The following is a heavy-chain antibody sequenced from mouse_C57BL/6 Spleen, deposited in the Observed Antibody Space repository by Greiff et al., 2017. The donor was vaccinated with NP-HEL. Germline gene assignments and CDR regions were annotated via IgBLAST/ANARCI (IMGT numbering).Heavy chain of an antibody. CDR2: INPSSGYT. Sequence: QVQLQQSGAELAKPGASVKLSCKASGYTFTSYWMHWVKQRPGQGLEWIGYINPSSGYTKYNQKFKDKATLTADKSSSTAYMQRSSLTYEDSAVYCCARPSSTMVTSFDYWGQGTTLTVSS. V-gene: IGHV1-7*01. D-gene: IGHD2-2*01. CDR3: ARPSSTMVTSFDY. J-gene: IGHJ2*01. CDR1: GYTFTSYW.